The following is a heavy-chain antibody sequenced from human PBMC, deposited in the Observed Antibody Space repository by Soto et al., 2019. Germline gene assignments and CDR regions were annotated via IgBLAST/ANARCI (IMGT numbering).Heavy chain of an antibody. CDR3: ARHLLLYYYDSSGYYLRDAFDI. J-gene: IGHJ3*02. D-gene: IGHD3-22*01. Sequence: SETLSLTCTMSGGSFSPNYWSWIRQPPGKGLEWIGYIYYSGSTNYNPSLKSRVTISVDTSKNQFSLKLSSVTAADTAVYYCARHLLLYYYDSSGYYLRDAFDIWGQGTMVTVSS. CDR2: IYYSGST. CDR1: GGSFSPNY. V-gene: IGHV4-59*01.